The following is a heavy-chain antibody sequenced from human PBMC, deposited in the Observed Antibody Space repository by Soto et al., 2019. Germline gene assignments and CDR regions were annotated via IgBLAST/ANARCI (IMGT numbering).Heavy chain of an antibody. CDR2: IYDSGST. V-gene: IGHV4-61*01. Sequence: QVQLRESGPGLVKPSETLSLTCSVSGGSVSSGTYYWSWIRQPPGQGLEWIGYIYDSGSTNYNPSLKSRVTISLDTSKNQFSLKLSSVTAADSAIYFCASGSSVSAYIDYWGQGTLVTVSS. D-gene: IGHD6-13*01. CDR3: ASGSSVSAYIDY. J-gene: IGHJ4*02. CDR1: GGSVSSGTYY.